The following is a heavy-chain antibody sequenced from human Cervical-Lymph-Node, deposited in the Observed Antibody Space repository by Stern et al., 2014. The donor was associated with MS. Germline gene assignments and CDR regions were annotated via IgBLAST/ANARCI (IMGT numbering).Heavy chain of an antibody. Sequence: QVQLVQSGAEVKKPGSSVKVSCKASGGTFSSYAISWVRQAPGQGLEWMGGIIPIFGTANYAQKFQGRVTITADESTSTAYMELSSLRSEDTAVYYCARDGPGHDYGGTGAFDIWGQGTMVTVSS. CDR2: IIPIFGTA. V-gene: IGHV1-69*01. CDR1: GGTFSSYA. J-gene: IGHJ3*02. CDR3: ARDGPGHDYGGTGAFDI. D-gene: IGHD4-23*01.